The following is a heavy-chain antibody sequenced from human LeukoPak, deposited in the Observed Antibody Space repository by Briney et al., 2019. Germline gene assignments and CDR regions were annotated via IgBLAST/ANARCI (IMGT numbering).Heavy chain of an antibody. CDR1: GYTFTSYG. J-gene: IGHJ4*02. V-gene: IGHV1-2*02. D-gene: IGHD4-11*01. CDR3: ARVMRTTVSTNPLDY. CDR2: INPNSGGT. Sequence: GASVKVSCKASGYTFTSYGISWVRQAPGQGLEWMGWINPNSGGTNYAQKFQGRVTMTRDTSISTAYMELSRLRSDDTAVYYCARVMRTTVSTNPLDYWGQGTLVTVSS.